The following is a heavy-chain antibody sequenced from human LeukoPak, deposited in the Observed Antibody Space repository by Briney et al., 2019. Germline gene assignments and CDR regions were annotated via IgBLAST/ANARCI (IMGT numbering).Heavy chain of an antibody. CDR1: GYTFTGYY. J-gene: IGHJ4*02. D-gene: IGHD1-1*01. CDR3: ARFSSDNSLDY. CDR2: INPNSGST. Sequence: ASVKVSCKASGYTFTGYYMHWVRQAPGQGLEWMVWINPNSGSTNYTQKFQGRVSMTRDTSISTAYMDLSSLRSDDTAVYYCARFSSDNSLDYWGQGTLVTVSS. V-gene: IGHV1-2*02.